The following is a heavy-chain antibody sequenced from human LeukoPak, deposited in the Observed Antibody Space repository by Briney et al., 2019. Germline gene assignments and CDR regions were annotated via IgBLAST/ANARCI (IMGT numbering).Heavy chain of an antibody. Sequence: PSETLSLTGTVSGGYIISRSHYWGWIRQPPGKGLEWIGYIYYSGSTNYNPSLKSRVTISVDTSKNQFSLKLSSVTAADTAVYYCARTLGIVGDRGTGWFDPWGQGTLVTVSS. D-gene: IGHD1-26*01. CDR2: IYYSGST. CDR3: ARTLGIVGDRGTGWFDP. CDR1: GGYIISRSHY. V-gene: IGHV4-61*05. J-gene: IGHJ5*02.